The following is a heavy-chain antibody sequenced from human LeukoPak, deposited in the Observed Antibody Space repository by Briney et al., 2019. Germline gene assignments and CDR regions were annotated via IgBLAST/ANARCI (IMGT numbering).Heavy chain of an antibody. V-gene: IGHV3-53*01. J-gene: IGHJ3*02. Sequence: GGSLRLSCAASGFTVSSNYMSWVRQAPGKGLEWVSVIYSGGSTYYADSVKGRFTISRDNSKNTLYLQMNNLRAEDTAVYYCARCSSGWTLNAFDIWGQGTMVTVSS. D-gene: IGHD6-19*01. CDR1: GFTVSSNY. CDR2: IYSGGST. CDR3: ARCSSGWTLNAFDI.